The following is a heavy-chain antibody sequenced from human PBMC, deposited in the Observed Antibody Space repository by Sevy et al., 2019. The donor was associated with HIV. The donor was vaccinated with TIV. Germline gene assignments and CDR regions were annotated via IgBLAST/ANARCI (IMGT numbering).Heavy chain of an antibody. CDR3: ARVGYCRGGTCFSGFYYAMDV. D-gene: IGHD2-15*01. J-gene: IGHJ6*02. Sequence: GGSLRLSCAVSGFTLTNEFFSWVRQAPGKGLEWVAVVYSGGATYYADSVKGRFTISGDKSKNTLYLQMKSLRAGDTAVYYCARVGYCRGGTCFSGFYYAMDVWGQGTTVTVSS. V-gene: IGHV3-53*01. CDR2: VYSGGAT. CDR1: GFTLTNEF.